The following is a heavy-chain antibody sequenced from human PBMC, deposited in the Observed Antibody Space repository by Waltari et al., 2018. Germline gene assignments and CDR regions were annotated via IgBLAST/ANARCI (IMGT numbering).Heavy chain of an antibody. CDR2: IHFDGNQK. D-gene: IGHD7-27*01. J-gene: IGHJ4*02. CDR3: VKDWNWGFDY. CDR1: EFTFSACN. Sequence: QVQLVESGGGVVQPGGSLRLSCAASEFTFSACNMHWVRQAPDKGLEWVKLIHFDGNQKYYADSVKGRFTISRDNSKNTLFLQMNSLRVEDTAVYYCVKDWNWGFDYWGQGTLVTVYS. V-gene: IGHV3-30*02.